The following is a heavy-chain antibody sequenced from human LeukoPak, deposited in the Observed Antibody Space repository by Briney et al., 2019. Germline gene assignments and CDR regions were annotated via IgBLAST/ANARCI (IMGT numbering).Heavy chain of an antibody. J-gene: IGHJ4*02. CDR1: GFTFSSYW. CDR3: AREANYYDSSGYYAEN. V-gene: IGHV3-7*01. Sequence: GGSLRLSCAASGFTFSSYWMSWVRQAPGKGLEWVANIKQDGSEKYYVDSVKGRFTISRDNAKNSLYLQMNSLRAEDTAVYYCAREANYYDSSGYYAENWSQGTLVTVSS. CDR2: IKQDGSEK. D-gene: IGHD3-22*01.